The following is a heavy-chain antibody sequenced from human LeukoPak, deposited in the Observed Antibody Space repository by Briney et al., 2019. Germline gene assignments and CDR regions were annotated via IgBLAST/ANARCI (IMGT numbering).Heavy chain of an antibody. CDR3: TTSGTPFEY. Sequence: SGGSLRLSCAASGFTFNKAWMSWVRLAPGKGLEWVGRIKNKGDGGTTDYAAPVKGRFTVSRDYSKSTLYIQMNSLKTEDTAVYYCTTSGTPFEYWGQGTLVTVSS. CDR2: IKNKGDGGTT. CDR1: GFTFNKAW. V-gene: IGHV3-15*01. D-gene: IGHD3-10*01. J-gene: IGHJ4*02.